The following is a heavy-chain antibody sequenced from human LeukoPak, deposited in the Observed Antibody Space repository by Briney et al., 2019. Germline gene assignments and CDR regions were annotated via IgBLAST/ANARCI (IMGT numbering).Heavy chain of an antibody. CDR1: GFTFSTYA. J-gene: IGHJ2*01. D-gene: IGHD6-13*01. Sequence: GGSLRLSCAASGFTFSTYAMNWVRQAPGKGLEWVSVIYSGGSTYYADSVKGRFTISRDNSKNTLYLQMNSLRAEDTAAYYCARGHSSSWYWYFDLWGRGTLVTVSS. V-gene: IGHV3-53*01. CDR2: IYSGGST. CDR3: ARGHSSSWYWYFDL.